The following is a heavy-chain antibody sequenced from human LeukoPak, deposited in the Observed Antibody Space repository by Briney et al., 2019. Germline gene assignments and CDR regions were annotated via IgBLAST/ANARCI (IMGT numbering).Heavy chain of an antibody. CDR2: ISWNSGSI. Sequence: GGSLRLSCAASGFTFDDYAMHWVRQAPGKGLEWVSGISWNSGSIGYADSVKGRSTISRDNAKNSLYLQMNSLRAEDTALYYCAKDSGSYQELYYFDYWGQGTLSPSPQ. CDR3: AKDSGSYQELYYFDY. V-gene: IGHV3-9*01. D-gene: IGHD1-26*01. J-gene: IGHJ4*02. CDR1: GFTFDDYA.